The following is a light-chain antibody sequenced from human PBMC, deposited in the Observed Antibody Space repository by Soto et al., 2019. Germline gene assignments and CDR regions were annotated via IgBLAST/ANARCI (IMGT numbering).Light chain of an antibody. CDR2: AAS. J-gene: IGKJ1*01. V-gene: IGKV1-39*01. CDR1: HNVITY. CDR3: QQTHAVPRT. Sequence: DIQLTQAPSSLSPSLVHRETVTYRASHNVITYLTWYQKKPGKAPKLLIYAASSLQSGVPFRFSGSGSGTTFILTISSLQHEDFATYFCQQTHAVPRTFGQGTKVDIK.